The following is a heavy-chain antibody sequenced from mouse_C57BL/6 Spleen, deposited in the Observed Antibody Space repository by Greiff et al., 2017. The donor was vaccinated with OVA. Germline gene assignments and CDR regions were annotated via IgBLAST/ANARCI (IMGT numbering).Heavy chain of an antibody. V-gene: IGHV5-4*03. CDR1: GFTFSSYA. CDR3: ARALRSFDV. Sequence: EVKVVESGGGLVKPGGSLKLSCAASGFTFSSYAMSWVRQTPEKRLEWVATISDGGSYTYYPDNVKGRFTISRDNAKNNLYLQMSHLKSEDTAMYYCARALRSFDVWGTGTTVTVSS. J-gene: IGHJ1*03. CDR2: ISDGGSYT. D-gene: IGHD2-1*01.